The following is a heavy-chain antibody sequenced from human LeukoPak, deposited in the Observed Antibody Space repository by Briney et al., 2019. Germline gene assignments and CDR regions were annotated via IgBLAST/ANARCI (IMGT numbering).Heavy chain of an antibody. Sequence: SSETLSLTCTVSGGSISSGGYYWSWIRQHPGKGLEWIGYIYYSGSTYYNPSLKSRVTIPVDTSKNQFSLRLSSVTAADTAVYYCARVRGYCSSTTCYYDYWGQGTLVTVSS. D-gene: IGHD2-2*01. CDR2: IYYSGST. CDR1: GGSISSGGYY. V-gene: IGHV4-31*03. J-gene: IGHJ4*02. CDR3: ARVRGYCSSTTCYYDY.